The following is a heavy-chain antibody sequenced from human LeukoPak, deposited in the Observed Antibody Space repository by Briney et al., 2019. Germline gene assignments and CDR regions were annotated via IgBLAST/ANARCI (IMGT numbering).Heavy chain of an antibody. CDR2: IYYSGST. V-gene: IGHV4-39*01. CDR3: ARLEVATAITWPEGGFDI. J-gene: IGHJ3*02. Sequence: PSETLSLTCTVSGGSISSSSYYWGWIRQPPGKGLEWIGSIYYSGSTYYNPSLKSRVTISVDTSKNQFSLKLSSVTAADTAVYYCARLEVATAITWPEGGFDIWGQGTMVTVSS. D-gene: IGHD2-21*02. CDR1: GGSISSSSYY.